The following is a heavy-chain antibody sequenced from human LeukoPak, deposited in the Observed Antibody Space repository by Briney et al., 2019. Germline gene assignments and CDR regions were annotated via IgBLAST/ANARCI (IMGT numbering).Heavy chain of an antibody. J-gene: IGHJ4*02. D-gene: IGHD3-10*01. V-gene: IGHV5-51*01. Sequence: PGESLKISCQGSGYSFTSYWIGWVRQMPGQGLEWIGIIYPGDSDTRYSPSFQGQVTISADKSISTAHLQWSSMKASDTAMYYCARPLIRGVRGVRDYWGQGTLVTVSS. CDR2: IYPGDSDT. CDR1: GYSFTSYW. CDR3: ARPLIRGVRGVRDY.